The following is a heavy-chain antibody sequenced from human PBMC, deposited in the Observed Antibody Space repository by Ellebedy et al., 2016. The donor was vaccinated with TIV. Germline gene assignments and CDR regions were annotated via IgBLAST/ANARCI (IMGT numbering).Heavy chain of an antibody. Sequence: PGGSLRLSCAASGFTVSNNYMRWVRQAPGQGLAWVSVLYSGGDTYYADSVKGRFTISRDNSNNTLYLQMNSLTAEDTAVYYCASKRFGDSSTWDRGWYFDLWGRGTRVTVSS. V-gene: IGHV3-53*01. D-gene: IGHD6-13*01. J-gene: IGHJ2*01. CDR3: ASKRFGDSSTWDRGWYFDL. CDR1: GFTVSNNY. CDR2: LYSGGDT.